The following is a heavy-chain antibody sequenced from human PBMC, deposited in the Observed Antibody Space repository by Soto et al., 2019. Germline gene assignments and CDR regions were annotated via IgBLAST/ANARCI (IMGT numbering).Heavy chain of an antibody. Sequence: PGGSLRLSCAASGFTVSSNYMSWVRQAPGKGLEWVSVIYSGGSTYYADSVKGRFTISRDNSKNTLYLQMNSLRAEDTAVYYCASREDSGYYWYFDYWGRGTLVTVSS. J-gene: IGHJ4*02. CDR1: GFTVSSNY. D-gene: IGHD3-22*01. V-gene: IGHV3-66*01. CDR3: ASREDSGYYWYFDY. CDR2: IYSGGST.